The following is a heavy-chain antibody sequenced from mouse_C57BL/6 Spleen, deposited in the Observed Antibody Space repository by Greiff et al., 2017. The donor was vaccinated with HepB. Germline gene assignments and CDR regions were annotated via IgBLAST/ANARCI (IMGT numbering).Heavy chain of an antibody. V-gene: IGHV5-6*01. Sequence: EVMLVESGGDLVKPGGSLKLSCAASGFTFSSYGMSWVRQTPDKRLEWVATISSGGSYTYYPDSVKGRFTISRDNAKNTLYLQMSSLKSEDTAMYYCARQEENDCFDYWGQGTTLTVSS. CDR3: ARQEENDCFDY. J-gene: IGHJ2*01. CDR2: ISSGGSYT. CDR1: GFTFSSYG.